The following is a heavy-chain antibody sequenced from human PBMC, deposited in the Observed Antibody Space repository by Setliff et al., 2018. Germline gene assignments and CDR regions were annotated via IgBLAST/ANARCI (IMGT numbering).Heavy chain of an antibody. CDR3: ARDVFPYHYEGAFDI. J-gene: IGHJ3*02. V-gene: IGHV1-46*01. CDR2: INPSSGRT. D-gene: IGHD3-22*01. CDR1: GYTFTSHY. Sequence: GASVKVSCKASGYTFTSHYMHWVRQAPGLGLEWMGTINPSSGRTSYAQKFQGRVTMTRDTSTSTVYRDMSSLRSEGTAVHYCARDVFPYHYEGAFDIWGQGTMVTVSS.